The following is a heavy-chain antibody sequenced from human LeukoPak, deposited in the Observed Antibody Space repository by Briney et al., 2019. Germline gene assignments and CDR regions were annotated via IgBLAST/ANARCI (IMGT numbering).Heavy chain of an antibody. Sequence: ASVKVSCKASGYTFTSYDINWVRQATGQGLEWMGWMNPNSGNTGYAQKFQGRVTMTRNTSISTAYMELSSLRSEDTAVYYCARGPQGDYVWGSYLPTLFDYRGQGTLVTVSS. CDR3: ARGPQGDYVWGSYLPTLFDY. V-gene: IGHV1-8*01. CDR1: GYTFTSYD. J-gene: IGHJ4*02. CDR2: MNPNSGNT. D-gene: IGHD3-16*02.